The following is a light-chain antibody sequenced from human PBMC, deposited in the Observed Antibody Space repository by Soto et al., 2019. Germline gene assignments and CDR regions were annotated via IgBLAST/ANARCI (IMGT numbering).Light chain of an antibody. CDR3: QQYGSSPWT. Sequence: EIVLTQSPATLSLSPGERATLSCRASQSVSSSYLAWYQQKPGQAPRLLFYGASSRATGIPDRFSGSGSGTDFTLTISRLEPEDFAVYYCQQYGSSPWTFGQGTKVEIK. V-gene: IGKV3-20*01. J-gene: IGKJ1*01. CDR2: GAS. CDR1: QSVSSSY.